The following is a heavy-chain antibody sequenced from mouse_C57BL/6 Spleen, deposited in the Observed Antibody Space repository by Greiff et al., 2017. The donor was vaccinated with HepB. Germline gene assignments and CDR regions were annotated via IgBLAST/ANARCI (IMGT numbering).Heavy chain of an antibody. D-gene: IGHD2-2*01. CDR3: ARGGYDRVYAMDY. CDR2: IYPGDGDT. V-gene: IGHV1-82*01. CDR1: GYAFSSSW. Sequence: VKLQESGPELVKPGASVKISCKASGYAFSSSWMNWVKQRPGKGLEWIGRIYPGDGDTNYNGKFKGKATLTADKSSSTAYMQLSSLTSEDSAVYFCARGGYDRVYAMDYWGQGTSVTVSS. J-gene: IGHJ4*01.